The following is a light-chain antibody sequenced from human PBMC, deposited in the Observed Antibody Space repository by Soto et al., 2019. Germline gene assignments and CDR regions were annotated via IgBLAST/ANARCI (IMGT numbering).Light chain of an antibody. V-gene: IGKV1-9*01. CDR1: QGISSY. J-gene: IGKJ4*01. CDR2: AAS. CDR3: QQINSFPLT. Sequence: DIPLTQSPSFLSASVGDRVTITCRASQGISSYLAWYQHTPGKAPKVLIYAASTLQSGVPSRFSGSGSGTEFTLTISSLQPEDFATYYCQQINSFPLTFGGGTKVEIK.